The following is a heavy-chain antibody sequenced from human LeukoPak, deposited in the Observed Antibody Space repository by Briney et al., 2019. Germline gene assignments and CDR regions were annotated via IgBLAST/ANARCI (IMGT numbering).Heavy chain of an antibody. J-gene: IGHJ4*02. D-gene: IGHD1-26*01. CDR1: GGSISSSSYY. CDR2: IYYSGST. CDR3: ARSRGSAWELLFQSSTFDY. V-gene: IGHV4-39*01. Sequence: SETLSLTCTVSGGSISSSSYYWGWIRQPPGKGLEWIGSIYYSGSTYYNPSLKSRVTISVDTSKNQFSLKLSSVTAADTAVYYCARSRGSAWELLFQSSTFDYWGQGTLVTVSS.